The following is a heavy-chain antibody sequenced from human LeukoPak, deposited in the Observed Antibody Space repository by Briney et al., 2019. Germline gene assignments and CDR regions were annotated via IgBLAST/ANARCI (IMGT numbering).Heavy chain of an antibody. CDR2: IWHSGGN. D-gene: IGHD4-17*01. J-gene: IGHJ4*02. V-gene: IGHV4-38-2*02. CDR3: ARDPSSTGYY. CDR1: GYSISTGYY. Sequence: SETLSLTCAVSGYSISTGYYWGWIRPPPGKGLEWIGNIWHSGGNYYNPSLKSRVTISLDTSKNQFSLRLTSVTAADTAVYYCARDPSSTGYYWGQGILVIVSS.